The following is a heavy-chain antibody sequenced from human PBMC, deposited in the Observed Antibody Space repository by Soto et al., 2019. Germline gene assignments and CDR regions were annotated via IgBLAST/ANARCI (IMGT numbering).Heavy chain of an antibody. CDR2: ISYDGSNK. CDR1: GFTFSSYG. Sequence: QVQLVESGGGVFQPGRSLRLSCAASGFTFSSYGMHWVRQAPGKGLEWVAVISYDGSNKYYADSVKGRFTISRDNSKNTLYLQRNSLRAEDTAVYYCAKEGHHYEILTGYRAYYGMDVWGQGTTVTVSS. D-gene: IGHD3-9*01. V-gene: IGHV3-30*18. CDR3: AKEGHHYEILTGYRAYYGMDV. J-gene: IGHJ6*02.